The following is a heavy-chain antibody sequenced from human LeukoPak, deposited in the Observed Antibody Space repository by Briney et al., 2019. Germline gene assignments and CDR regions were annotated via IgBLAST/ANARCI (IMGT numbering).Heavy chain of an antibody. CDR1: GFTFSRYT. V-gene: IGHV3-21*01. J-gene: IGHJ3*02. CDR2: ISSSSGYI. Sequence: GGSLRLSCAASGFTFSRYTMNGVRQAPGKGLEWVSSISSSSGYIYYADSVKGRFTISRDNAKNTLYLQMNSLRAEDTAVYYCARGPYITFIWGQGTMVTVSS. D-gene: IGHD3-10*01. CDR3: ARGPYITFI.